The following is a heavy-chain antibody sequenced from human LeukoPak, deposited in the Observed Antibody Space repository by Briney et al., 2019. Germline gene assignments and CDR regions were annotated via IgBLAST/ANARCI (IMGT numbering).Heavy chain of an antibody. CDR2: INHSGST. D-gene: IGHD3-22*01. CDR1: GGSFSGYY. V-gene: IGHV4-34*01. CDR3: ASYSAYYYDSSGYPTYFDY. J-gene: IGHJ4*02. Sequence: SETLSLTCAVYGGSFSGYYWSWIRQPPGKGLEWIGEINHSGSTNYNPSLKSRVTISVDTSKNQFSLKLSSVTAADTAVYYCASYSAYYYDSSGYPTYFDYWGQGTLVTVSS.